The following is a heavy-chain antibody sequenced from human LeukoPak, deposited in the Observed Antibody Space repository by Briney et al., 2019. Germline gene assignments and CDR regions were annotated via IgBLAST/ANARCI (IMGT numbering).Heavy chain of an antibody. Sequence: GGSLRLSCAASGFTFSYAMSWVRQAPGKGLEWVSAISGSGGSTYYADSVKGRFTISRDNSKNTLYLQMNSLRAGDTAVYYCAKDYDILTGYPHDAFDIWGQGTMVTVSS. CDR2: ISGSGGST. CDR3: AKDYDILTGYPHDAFDI. CDR1: GFTFSYA. J-gene: IGHJ3*02. D-gene: IGHD3-9*01. V-gene: IGHV3-23*01.